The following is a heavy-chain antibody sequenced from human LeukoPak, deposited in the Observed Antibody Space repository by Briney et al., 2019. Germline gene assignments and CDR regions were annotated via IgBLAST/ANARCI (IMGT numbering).Heavy chain of an antibody. V-gene: IGHV4-34*01. CDR3: ARGEDSSGWFVY. CDR1: GGSFSGYY. CDR2: INHSGST. D-gene: IGHD6-19*01. Sequence: SETLSLTCAVYGGSFSGYYWSWIRQPPGKGLEWIGEINHSGSTNYNPSLKSRVTISVDTSKNQLSLKLSSVTAADTAVYYCARGEDSSGWFVYWGQGTLVTVSS. J-gene: IGHJ4*02.